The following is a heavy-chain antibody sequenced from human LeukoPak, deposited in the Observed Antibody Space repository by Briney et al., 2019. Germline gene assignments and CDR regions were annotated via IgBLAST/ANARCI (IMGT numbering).Heavy chain of an antibody. CDR2: INPNSGGT. CDR3: ARVEDDSSGYSYVGYYFEY. J-gene: IGHJ4*02. CDR1: GYTFTGYY. Sequence: ASVKVSCKASGYTFTGYYMHWLRQAAGQGLEWMGWINPNSGGTNYAQKFQDRVTMTRDTSISTAYMKLSRLSSDDTAVYYAARVEDDSSGYSYVGYYFEYWGQGTLVTVSS. D-gene: IGHD3-22*01. V-gene: IGHV1-2*02.